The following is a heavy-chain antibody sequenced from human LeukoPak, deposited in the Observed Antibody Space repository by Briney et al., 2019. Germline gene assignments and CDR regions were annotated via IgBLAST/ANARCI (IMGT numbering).Heavy chain of an antibody. V-gene: IGHV4-34*01. D-gene: IGHD3-10*01. Sequence: IPSETLSLTCAVYGGSFSGYYWSWIRQPSGKGLEWIGEINHSGSTNYNPSLKSRVTISVDTSKNQFSLKLSSVTAADTAVYYCAREYYGSGSYPVDVWGKGTTVTVSS. CDR1: GGSFSGYY. CDR2: INHSGST. CDR3: AREYYGSGSYPVDV. J-gene: IGHJ6*04.